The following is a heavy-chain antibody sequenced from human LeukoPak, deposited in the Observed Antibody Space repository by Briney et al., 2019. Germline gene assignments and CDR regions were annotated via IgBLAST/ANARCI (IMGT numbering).Heavy chain of an antibody. CDR1: GFTFSDYY. V-gene: IGHV3-11*01. D-gene: IGHD6-13*01. J-gene: IGHJ3*02. Sequence: GGSLRLSCAASGFTFSDYYMSWIHQAPGKGLEWVSYISSSGSTIYYADSVKGRFTISRDNAKNSLYLQMNSLRAEDTAVYYCARDRAYSSSRGDAFDIWGQGTMVTVSS. CDR2: ISSSGSTI. CDR3: ARDRAYSSSRGDAFDI.